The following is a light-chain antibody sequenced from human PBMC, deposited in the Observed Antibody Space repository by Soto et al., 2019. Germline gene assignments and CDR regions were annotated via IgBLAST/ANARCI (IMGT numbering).Light chain of an antibody. Sequence: ESVLTQSPCTPSLSPGERATLSCRASQSVSSSYLAWYQQKPGQAPRLLIYGASSRATGIPDRFSGSGSGTDFTLTISRLEPEDFAVYYCQQYGSSPGITFGPGTKVDIK. CDR2: GAS. CDR1: QSVSSSY. J-gene: IGKJ3*01. CDR3: QQYGSSPGIT. V-gene: IGKV3-20*01.